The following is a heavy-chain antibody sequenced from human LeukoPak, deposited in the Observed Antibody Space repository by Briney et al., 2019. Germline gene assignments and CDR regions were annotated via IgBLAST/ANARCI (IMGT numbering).Heavy chain of an antibody. D-gene: IGHD3-16*02. J-gene: IGHJ4*02. V-gene: IGHV4-34*01. Sequence: SETLSLTCAVYGGSFSGYYWSWIRQPPGKGLEWIGEINHSGSTNYNPSLKSRVTISVDTSKNQFTLKLSSVTAADTAVYYCARGRGVMITFGGVIVIPFDYWGQGTLVTVSS. CDR1: GGSFSGYY. CDR2: INHSGST. CDR3: ARGRGVMITFGGVIVIPFDY.